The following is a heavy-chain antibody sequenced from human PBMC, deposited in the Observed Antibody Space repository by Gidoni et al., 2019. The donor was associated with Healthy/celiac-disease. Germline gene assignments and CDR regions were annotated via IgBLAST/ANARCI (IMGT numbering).Heavy chain of an antibody. D-gene: IGHD6-13*01. CDR1: SYG. J-gene: IGHJ5*02. V-gene: IGHV1-18*01. CDR3: ATTGRRIAAAGTRFDP. CDR2: ISAYNGNT. Sequence: SYGISWVRQAPGQGLEWMGWISAYNGNTNYAQKLQGRVTMTTDTSTSTAYMELRSLRSDDTAVYYCATTGRRIAAAGTRFDPWGQGTLVTVSS.